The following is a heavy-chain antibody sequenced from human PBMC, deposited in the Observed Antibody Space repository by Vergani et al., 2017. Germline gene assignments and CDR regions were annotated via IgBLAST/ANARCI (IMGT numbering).Heavy chain of an antibody. CDR3: ARVVSGSGWGGDY. V-gene: IGHV3-7*01. CDR1: GFTFSSYW. J-gene: IGHJ4*02. Sequence: EVQLVESGGGLVQPGGSLRLSCAASGFTFSSYWMSWVRQAPGKGLEWVANIKQDGSEKYYVDSVKGRFTISRDNAKNSLYLQMNSLRAEDTAVYYCARVVSGSGWGGDYWGQGTLVTVSS. D-gene: IGHD6-19*01. CDR2: IKQDGSEK.